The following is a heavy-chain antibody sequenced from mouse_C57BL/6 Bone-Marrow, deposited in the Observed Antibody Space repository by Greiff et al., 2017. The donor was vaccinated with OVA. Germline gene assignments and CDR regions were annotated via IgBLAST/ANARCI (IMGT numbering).Heavy chain of an antibody. Sequence: EVKLQQSGPELVKPGASVKISCKASGYTFTDYYMNWVKQSHGKSLEWIGDINPNNGGTSYNQKFKGKATLTVDKSSSTAYMELRSLTSEDSAVYYCARSGYYVANWDPWFAYWGQGTLVTVSA. D-gene: IGHD4-1*01. CDR2: INPNNGGT. J-gene: IGHJ3*01. CDR1: GYTFTDYY. CDR3: ARSGYYVANWDPWFAY. V-gene: IGHV1-26*01.